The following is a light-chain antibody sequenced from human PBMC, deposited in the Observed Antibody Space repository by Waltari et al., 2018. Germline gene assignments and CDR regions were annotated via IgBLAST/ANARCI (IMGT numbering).Light chain of an antibody. CDR1: HSDIGTFNL. CDR2: EVK. V-gene: IGLV2-14*02. J-gene: IGLJ3*02. Sequence: QSALTQPASVSGSPGQSITISCTGSHSDIGTFNLVSWYEQHPGKAPTLIIYEVKNRPSGVSDRFSGSKSDNTASLTISGLQHEDEATYFCSSYGASMTLLFGGGTRVTVL. CDR3: SSYGASMTLL.